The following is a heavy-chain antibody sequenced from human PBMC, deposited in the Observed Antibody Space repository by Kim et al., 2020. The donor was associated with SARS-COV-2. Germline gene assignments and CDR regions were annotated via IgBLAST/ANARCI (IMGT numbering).Heavy chain of an antibody. J-gene: IGHJ5*02. CDR1: RFTFSSYR. CDR2: ISSSSSYI. D-gene: IGHD2-21*02. V-gene: IGHV3-21*01. CDR3: ASGDSVGWFDP. Sequence: GGSLRLSCAASRFTFSSYRMNWVRQAPGKGLEWVSSISSSSSYIYYADSVKGRFTISRDNAKNSLYLQMNSLRAEDTAVYYCASGDSVGWFDPWGQGTLVTVSS.